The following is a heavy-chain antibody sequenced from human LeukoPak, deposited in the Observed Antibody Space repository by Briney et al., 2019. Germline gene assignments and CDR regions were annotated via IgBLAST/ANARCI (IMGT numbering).Heavy chain of an antibody. CDR3: AKARPAIAVRVGYYYYGMDV. CDR1: GFTFSSYG. J-gene: IGHJ6*02. Sequence: GGSLRLSCAASGFTFSSYGMHWVRQAPGKGLEWVAVIWFDGSNKYYADSVKGRFTISRDNSKNTLYLQMNSLRTEDTAVYYCAKARPAIAVRVGYYYYGMDVWGQGTTVTVSS. D-gene: IGHD6-6*01. CDR2: IWFDGSNK. V-gene: IGHV3-30*02.